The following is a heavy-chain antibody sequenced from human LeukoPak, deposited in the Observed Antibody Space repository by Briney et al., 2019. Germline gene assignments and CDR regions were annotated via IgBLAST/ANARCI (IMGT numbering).Heavy chain of an antibody. Sequence: PGGSLRLSCAASGFTFSSYAMHWVRQAPGKGLEWVAVISYDGSNKYYADSVKGRFTISRDNSKNTLYLQMNSLRAEDTVVYYCASEIIFGSFDYWGQGTLVTVSS. V-gene: IGHV3-30*04. CDR1: GFTFSSYA. CDR2: ISYDGSNK. J-gene: IGHJ4*02. D-gene: IGHD3-3*01. CDR3: ASEIIFGSFDY.